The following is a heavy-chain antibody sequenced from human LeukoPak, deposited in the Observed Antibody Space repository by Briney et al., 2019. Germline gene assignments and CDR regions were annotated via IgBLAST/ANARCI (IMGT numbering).Heavy chain of an antibody. CDR2: ISAYNGNT. J-gene: IGHJ6*02. CDR1: GYTFTSYG. CDR3: ARGWVVPAAMCRSMDV. D-gene: IGHD2-2*01. Sequence: ASVKVSCKASGYTFTSYGISWARQAPGQGLEWMGWISAYNGNTNYAQKLQGRVTMTTDTSTSTAYMELRSLRSDDTAVYYWARGWVVPAAMCRSMDVWGQGTTVTVSS. V-gene: IGHV1-18*01.